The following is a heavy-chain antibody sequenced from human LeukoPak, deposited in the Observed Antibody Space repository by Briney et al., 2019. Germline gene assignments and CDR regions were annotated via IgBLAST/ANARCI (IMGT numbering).Heavy chain of an antibody. V-gene: IGHV3-49*04. CDR2: IRAKAYSGTT. D-gene: IGHD2-15*01. CDR3: TRGSGRFEY. CDR1: GFTFGDFP. Sequence: GGSLRLSCAGSGFTFGDFPMTWVRQAPGKGLGWVGYIRAKAYSGTTEYAASVKGRFTISRDDSKRIAFLQMNSLQTLDTAIYYCTRGSGRFEYWGQGVLVTVSS. J-gene: IGHJ4*02.